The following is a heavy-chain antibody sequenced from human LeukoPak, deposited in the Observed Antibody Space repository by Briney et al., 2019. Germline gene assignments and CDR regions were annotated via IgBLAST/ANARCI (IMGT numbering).Heavy chain of an antibody. CDR1: GASISSSY. Sequence: SETLSLTCTVSGASISSSYWSWIRQPPGERLEWIGFIYYNGNTNSNPSLKSRVTISADTYTNQFSLKLTSVTAADTAAYYCVRGNYDNRGYANAFDIWGQGRMVTVSS. J-gene: IGHJ3*02. V-gene: IGHV4-59*01. CDR2: IYYNGNT. D-gene: IGHD3-22*01. CDR3: VRGNYDNRGYANAFDI.